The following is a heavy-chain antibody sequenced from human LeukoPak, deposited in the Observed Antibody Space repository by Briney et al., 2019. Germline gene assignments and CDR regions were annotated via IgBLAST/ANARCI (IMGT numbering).Heavy chain of an antibody. J-gene: IGHJ4*02. Sequence: PSETLSLTCTVSGGSISSYYWSWIRQPSGKGLEWIGYIYYSGSTNYNPSLKSRVTISVDTSKNQFSLKLSSVTAADTAVYYCAREPPAPGAYGSGYIDYWGQGTLVTVSS. V-gene: IGHV4-59*01. CDR2: IYYSGST. CDR3: AREPPAPGAYGSGYIDY. CDR1: GGSISSYY. D-gene: IGHD3-22*01.